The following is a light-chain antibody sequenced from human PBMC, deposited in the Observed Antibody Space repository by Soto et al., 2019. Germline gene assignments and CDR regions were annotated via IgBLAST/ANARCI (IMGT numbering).Light chain of an antibody. CDR3: QKYNNGGPLT. V-gene: IGKV1-27*01. Sequence: DIQMTQSPSSLSASIGDRVTITCRATEGISNYLAWFQQKPGKVPKVLIYAASTLQSGVPSRFSGSGSGTEFALTISSLQPDDVATYYCQKYNNGGPLTFGGGTKVDIK. CDR2: AAS. CDR1: EGISNY. J-gene: IGKJ4*01.